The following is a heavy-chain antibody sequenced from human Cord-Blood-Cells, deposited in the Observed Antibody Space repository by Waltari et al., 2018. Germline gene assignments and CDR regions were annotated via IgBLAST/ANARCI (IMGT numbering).Heavy chain of an antibody. V-gene: IGHV3-48*03. J-gene: IGHJ2*01. CDR3: ATWAGWGWIDWYFDL. Sequence: EVQLVESGGGLVQPGGSLRLSCAASGFTFSSYEMNWVRQPPGKGLEWVSYISSSGSTIYYADSVKGRFTISRDNAKNSLYLQMNSLRAEDMAVYYCATWAGWGWIDWYFDLWGRGTLVTVSS. CDR1: GFTFSSYE. CDR2: ISSSGSTI. D-gene: IGHD2-21*01.